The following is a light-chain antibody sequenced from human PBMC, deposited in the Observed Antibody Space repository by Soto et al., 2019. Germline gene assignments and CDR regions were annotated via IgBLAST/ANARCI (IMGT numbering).Light chain of an antibody. CDR2: DTS. CDR3: LLSYTGRLYV. CDR1: TGAVTSGHY. Sequence: QAVVTQEPSLTVSPGGTVTLTCGSSTGAVTSGHYPYWFQQKPGQAPRTLIYDTSNKPSWTPARFSGSLLGGKAALTLSGAQSEYEADYYCLLSYTGRLYVFGPGTKLTVL. J-gene: IGLJ1*01. V-gene: IGLV7-46*01.